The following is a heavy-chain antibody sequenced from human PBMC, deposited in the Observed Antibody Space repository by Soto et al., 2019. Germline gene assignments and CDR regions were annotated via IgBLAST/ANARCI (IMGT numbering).Heavy chain of an antibody. Sequence: EVQLVESGGGLVKPGGSLRLSCAASGFTFSSYSMNWVRQAPGKGLEWVSSISSSSSYIYYADSVQGRFTISRDNAKNSLYLQMNSLRAEDTAVYYCARDPMYSSSWYGGLGMDVWGQGTTVTVSS. J-gene: IGHJ6*02. CDR1: GFTFSSYS. CDR3: ARDPMYSSSWYGGLGMDV. D-gene: IGHD6-13*01. V-gene: IGHV3-21*01. CDR2: ISSSSSYI.